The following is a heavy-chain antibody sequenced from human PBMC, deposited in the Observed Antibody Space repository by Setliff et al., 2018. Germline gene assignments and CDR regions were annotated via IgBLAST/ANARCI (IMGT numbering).Heavy chain of an antibody. CDR2: ITGSSSII. J-gene: IGHJ4*02. CDR1: GFTFSTYS. Sequence: LRLSCAASGFTFSTYSMNWVRQAPGKGLEWVSYITGSSSIIYYADSVKGRFTISRDNAKNSLYLQMNSLRAEDTAVYYCARVSGWEWDYWGQGTLVTVSS. D-gene: IGHD6-19*01. V-gene: IGHV3-48*01. CDR3: ARVSGWEWDY.